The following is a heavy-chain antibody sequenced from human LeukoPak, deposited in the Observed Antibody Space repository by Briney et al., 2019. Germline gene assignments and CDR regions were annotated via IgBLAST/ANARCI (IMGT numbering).Heavy chain of an antibody. Sequence: SETLSLTCTVSGGSISSYYWSWIRQPAGKGLEWIGRIYTSGSTNYNPSLKSRVTMSVDTSKNQFSLKLSSVTAADTAVYYCARDESAWFGESRGGYYYYGMDVWGQGTTVTVSS. CDR3: ARDESAWFGESRGGYYYYGMDV. CDR1: GGSISSYY. V-gene: IGHV4-4*07. J-gene: IGHJ6*02. CDR2: IYTSGST. D-gene: IGHD3-10*01.